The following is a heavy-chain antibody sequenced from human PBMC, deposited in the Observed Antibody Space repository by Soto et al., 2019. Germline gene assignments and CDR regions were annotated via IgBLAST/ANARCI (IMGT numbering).Heavy chain of an antibody. J-gene: IGHJ6*02. CDR3: AKDSSSWSRYYYYGMDV. CDR2: ISYDGSNK. CDR1: GFTFSSYG. D-gene: IGHD6-13*01. V-gene: IGHV3-30*18. Sequence: QVQLVESGGGVVQPGRSLRLFCAASGFTFSSYGMHWVRQAPGKGLEWVAVISYDGSNKYYADSVKGRFTISRDNSKNTLYLQMNSLRAEDTAVYYCAKDSSSWSRYYYYGMDVWGQGTTVTVSS.